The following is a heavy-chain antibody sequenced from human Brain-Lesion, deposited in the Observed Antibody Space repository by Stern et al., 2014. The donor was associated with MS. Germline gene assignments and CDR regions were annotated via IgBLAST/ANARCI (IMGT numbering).Heavy chain of an antibody. D-gene: IGHD1-26*01. Sequence: QGPLVQSGAEVKKPGASVKVSCKVSGYTLTELSMHWVRQAPRKGLEWMGGFDPEDGETIYAQKFQGRVTMTEDTSTDTAYMELSSLRSEDTAVYYCATLSPGAGGNYYRHFDYWGQGTLVTVSS. J-gene: IGHJ4*02. CDR2: FDPEDGET. CDR3: ATLSPGAGGNYYRHFDY. V-gene: IGHV1-24*01. CDR1: GYTLTELS.